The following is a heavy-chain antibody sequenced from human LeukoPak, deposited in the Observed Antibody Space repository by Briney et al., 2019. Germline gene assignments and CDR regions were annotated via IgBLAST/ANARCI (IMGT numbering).Heavy chain of an antibody. CDR3: ARFRAGVGEPYGDY. CDR1: GYTLTELS. D-gene: IGHD3-10*01. V-gene: IGHV1-2*02. CDR2: INPNSGGT. J-gene: IGHJ4*02. Sequence: ASVKVSCKVSGYTLTELSMHWVRQAPGKGLEWMGWINPNSGGTNYAQKFQGRVTMTRDASISTAYMELSRLRSDDTAVYYCARFRAGVGEPYGDYWGQGTLVTVSS.